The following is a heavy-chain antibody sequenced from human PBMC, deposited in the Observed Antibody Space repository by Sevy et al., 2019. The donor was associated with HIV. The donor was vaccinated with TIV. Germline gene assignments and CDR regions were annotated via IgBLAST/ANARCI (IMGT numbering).Heavy chain of an antibody. V-gene: IGHV4-30-4*01. CDR3: ARDLEVATNHNWFDP. CDR1: GGSISSGDYY. Sequence: SETLSLTCTVSGGSISSGDYYWSWIRQPPGKGLEWIGYIYYSGSTYYNPSLKSRVTISVDTSKNQFSLKLSSVTAADTVVYYCARDLEVATNHNWFDPWGQGTLVTVSS. D-gene: IGHD5-12*01. CDR2: IYYSGST. J-gene: IGHJ5*02.